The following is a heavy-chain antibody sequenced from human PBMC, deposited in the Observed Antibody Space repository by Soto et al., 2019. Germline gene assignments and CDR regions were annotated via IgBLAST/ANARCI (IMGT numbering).Heavy chain of an antibody. D-gene: IGHD3-3*01. CDR2: INHSGST. CDR3: ARLRFLEWLSRGYYYYYGMDV. J-gene: IGHJ6*02. V-gene: IGHV4-34*01. CDR1: GGSFSGYY. Sequence: PSETLSLTCAVYGGSFSGYYWSWIRQPPGKGLEWIGEINHSGSTNYNPSLKSRVTISVDTSKNQFSLKLSSVTAADTAVYYCARLRFLEWLSRGYYYYYGMDVWGQGTTVTVSS.